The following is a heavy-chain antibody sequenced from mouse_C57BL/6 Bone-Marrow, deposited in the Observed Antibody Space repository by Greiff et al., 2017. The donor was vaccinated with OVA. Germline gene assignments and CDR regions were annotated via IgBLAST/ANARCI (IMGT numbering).Heavy chain of an antibody. J-gene: IGHJ3*01. CDR2: IRLKSDNYAT. V-gene: IGHV6-3*01. CDR3: TDSSYYSNYVWFAY. CDR1: GFTFSNYW. D-gene: IGHD2-5*01. Sequence: LQQSGGGLVQPGGSMKLSCVASGFTFSNYWMNWVRQSPEKGLEWVAQIRLKSDNYATHYAESVKGRFTISRDDSKSSVYLQMNNLRAEDTGMYYCTDSSYYSNYVWFAYWGQGTLVTVSA.